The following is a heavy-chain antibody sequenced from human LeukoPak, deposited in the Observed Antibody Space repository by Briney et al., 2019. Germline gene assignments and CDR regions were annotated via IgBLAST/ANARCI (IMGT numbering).Heavy chain of an antibody. V-gene: IGHV4-39*07. CDR2: INHSGST. J-gene: IGHJ5*02. CDR3: ARGQGTGYRVS. CDR1: GGSISSGGYY. D-gene: IGHD5-18*01. Sequence: PSETLSLTCTVSGGSISSGGYYWSWIRQPPGKGLEWIGEINHSGSTNYNPSLKSRVTISVDTSKNQFSLKLSSVTAADTAVYYCARGQGTGYRVSWGQGTLVTVSS.